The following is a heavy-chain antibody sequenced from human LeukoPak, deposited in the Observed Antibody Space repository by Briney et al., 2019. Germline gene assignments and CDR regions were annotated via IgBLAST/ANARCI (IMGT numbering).Heavy chain of an antibody. D-gene: IGHD6-13*01. V-gene: IGHV4-34*01. CDR2: INHSGST. J-gene: IGHJ6*03. CDR1: GGSFSGYY. CDR3: ARGGSSSWYGGIYYYMDV. Sequence: PSETLSLTCAVYGGSFSGYYWSWIRQPPGKGLEWIGEINHSGSTNYNPSLKSRVTISVDTSKNQFSLKLSSVTAADTAVYYCARGGSSSWYGGIYYYMDVWGKGTTVTISS.